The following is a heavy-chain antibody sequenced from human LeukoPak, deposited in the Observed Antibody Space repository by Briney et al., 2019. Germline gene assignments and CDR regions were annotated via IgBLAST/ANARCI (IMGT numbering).Heavy chain of an antibody. J-gene: IGHJ6*02. V-gene: IGHV4-34*01. CDR3: ARVRYYRYCSGGSCPHYGMDV. Sequence: SETLSLTCAVYGGSFSGYYWSWIRQPPGKGLEWIGEINHSGSTNYNPSLKSRVTISVDTSKNQFSLKLSSVTAADTAVYYCARVRYYRYCSGGSCPHYGMDVWGQGTTVTVSS. CDR2: INHSGST. D-gene: IGHD2-15*01. CDR1: GGSFSGYY.